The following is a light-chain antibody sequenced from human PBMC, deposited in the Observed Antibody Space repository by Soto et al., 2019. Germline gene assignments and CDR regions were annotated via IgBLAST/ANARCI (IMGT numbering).Light chain of an antibody. Sequence: QPVLDRATYGYGSAGGAVAISCHKTSSDVGGYNYVSWYQQHPGKAPKLMIYEVNKRPSGVPDRFSGSKSGNTASLTVSGLQAEDAADYYCTSYAGTSNVFGTGTKVTV. CDR2: EVN. V-gene: IGLV2-8*01. CDR3: TSYAGTSNV. J-gene: IGLJ1*01. CDR1: SSDVGGYNY.